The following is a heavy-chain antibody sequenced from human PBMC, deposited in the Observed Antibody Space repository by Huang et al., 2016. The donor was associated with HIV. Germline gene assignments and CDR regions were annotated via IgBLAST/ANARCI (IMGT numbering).Heavy chain of an antibody. V-gene: IGHV4-34*01. CDR2: INDSGDT. J-gene: IGHJ6*02. D-gene: IGHD1-1*01. CDR1: GASFTGNY. CDR3: ARQWILFDNLMGMNV. Sequence: QVHLQQWGAGLLKPSETLTLTCAVSGASFTGNYWTWIRQTPGKGMEWIGEINDSGDTIYNPTLESRSTISIDRNKEEFSLRLSTMTAADTAGYYSARQWILFDNLMGMNVWGQGTTVIVS.